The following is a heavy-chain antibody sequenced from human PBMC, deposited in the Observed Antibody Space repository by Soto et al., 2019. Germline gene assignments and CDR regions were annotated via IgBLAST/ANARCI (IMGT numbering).Heavy chain of an antibody. V-gene: IGHV3-21*01. J-gene: IGHJ4*02. CDR3: AITPYSGYDLYTY. CDR2: ISSSSSYI. D-gene: IGHD5-12*01. CDR1: GFTFSSYS. Sequence: GGSLRLSCAASGFTFSSYSMNWVRQAPGKGLEWVSSISSSSSYIYYADSVKGRFTISRDNAKNSLYLQMNSLRPEDTAVYYCAITPYSGYDLYTYWGQGTLVTSPQ.